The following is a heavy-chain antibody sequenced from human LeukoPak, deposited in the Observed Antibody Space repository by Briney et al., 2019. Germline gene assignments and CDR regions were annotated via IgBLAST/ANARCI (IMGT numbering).Heavy chain of an antibody. D-gene: IGHD3/OR15-3a*01. CDR1: GFTFSSYW. V-gene: IGHV3-74*01. J-gene: IGHJ5*02. CDR3: AREKFGRGWFDP. CDR2: INSDGSST. Sequence: GGSLRLSCAASGFTFSSYWMHWVRQAPGKGLVRVSRINSDGSSTSYADSVKGRFTISRDNAKNTLYLQMNSLRAEDTAVYYCAREKFGRGWFDPWGQGTLVTVSS.